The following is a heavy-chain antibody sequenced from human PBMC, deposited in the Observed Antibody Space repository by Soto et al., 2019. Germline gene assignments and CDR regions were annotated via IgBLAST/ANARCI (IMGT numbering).Heavy chain of an antibody. CDR3: ARDQGSHPGD. CDR2: IHHGGST. J-gene: IGHJ4*02. D-gene: IGHD6-13*01. Sequence: QVQLQESGPGLVRPSGTVSLTCAVSGLSIRSDNWWSWVRQPPGKGLEWIGEIHHGGSTNYNPSLKSRVTMSVVPSKDLFSLTLNSVTAADTAFYYCARDQGSHPGDWGQGTLVSVSS. CDR1: GLSIRSDNW. V-gene: IGHV4-4*02.